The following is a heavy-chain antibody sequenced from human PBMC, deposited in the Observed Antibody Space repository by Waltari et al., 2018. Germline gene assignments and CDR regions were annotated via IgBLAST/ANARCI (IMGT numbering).Heavy chain of an antibody. Sequence: QVQLVQSGSELKKPGASVKVSCKASGYTFTSSAMTWVRQALGQGREWMGWINTNTGNPTYAQGFTGRFVFSLDTSVSTAYLQISSLKAEDTAVYYCARAGGLDIVVVPAAHYGMDVWGQGTTVTVSS. V-gene: IGHV7-4-1*02. D-gene: IGHD2-2*03. J-gene: IGHJ6*02. CDR3: ARAGGLDIVVVPAAHYGMDV. CDR1: GYTFTSSA. CDR2: INTNTGNP.